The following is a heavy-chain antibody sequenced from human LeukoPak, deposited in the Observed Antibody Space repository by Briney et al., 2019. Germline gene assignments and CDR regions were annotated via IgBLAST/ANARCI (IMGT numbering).Heavy chain of an antibody. CDR1: GYTFTSYY. CDR3: ARTRGSHISMAYLDY. J-gene: IGHJ4*02. D-gene: IGHD2/OR15-2a*01. Sequence: GASVKVSCKASGYTFTSYYMHWVRQAPGQGLEWMGIINPSGGSTSYAQKFQGRVTLTRDTSISTAYMELRSLRSDDTAVYYCARTRGSHISMAYLDYWGQGTLVTVSS. CDR2: INPSGGST. V-gene: IGHV1-46*01.